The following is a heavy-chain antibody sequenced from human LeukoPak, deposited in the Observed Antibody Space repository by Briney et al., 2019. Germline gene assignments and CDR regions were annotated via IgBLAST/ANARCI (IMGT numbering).Heavy chain of an antibody. V-gene: IGHV3-23*01. CDR2: ISAGGGTT. CDR3: AKDRDGGSNTKAKGFDY. Sequence: PGGSLRLSCAASGFTFSTYAMSWVRQAPGKGLEWVSGISAGGGTTYCADSVKGRFTISRDKSQSTLYLQMNSLRAEDTAVYYCAKDRDGGSNTKAKGFDYWGQGTLVTVSS. CDR1: GFTFSTYA. J-gene: IGHJ4*02. D-gene: IGHD3-16*01.